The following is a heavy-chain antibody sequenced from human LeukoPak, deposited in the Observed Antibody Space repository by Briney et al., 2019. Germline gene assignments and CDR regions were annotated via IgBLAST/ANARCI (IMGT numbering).Heavy chain of an antibody. CDR2: IDQDGSER. CDR1: GFTSNAYW. J-gene: IGHJ4*02. D-gene: IGHD2-8*01. V-gene: IGHV3-7*01. CDR3: ARLKDDVTKLDY. Sequence: GGSLRLSCAASGFTSNAYWMSWVRQAPGKGLEWVASIDQDGSERHYVDSVQGRFTISRDNTKNSLFLQMNSLRAEDTAVYYCARLKDDVTKLDYWGQGTLVTVSS.